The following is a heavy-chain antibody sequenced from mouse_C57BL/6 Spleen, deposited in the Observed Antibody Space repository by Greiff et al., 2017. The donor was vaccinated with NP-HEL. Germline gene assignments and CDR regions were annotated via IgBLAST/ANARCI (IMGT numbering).Heavy chain of an antibody. V-gene: IGHV14-2*01. CDR1: GFNIKDYY. J-gene: IGHJ3*01. CDR3: AILYYGSPWFAY. CDR2: IDPEDGET. D-gene: IGHD1-1*01. Sequence: VQLQQSGAELVKPGASVKLSCTASGFNIKDYYMHWVKQRTEQGLEWIGRIDPEDGETKYAPKFQGKATINADTSSNTAYLQLSSLTSEDTAVYYCAILYYGSPWFAYWGQGTLGTVSA.